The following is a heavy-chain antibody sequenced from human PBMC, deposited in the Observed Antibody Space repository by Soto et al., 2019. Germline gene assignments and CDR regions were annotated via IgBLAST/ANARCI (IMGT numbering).Heavy chain of an antibody. CDR1: GGSISSGGYS. Sequence: QLQLQESGSGLVKPSQTLSLTCAVSGGSISSGGYSWSWIRQPPGKGLEWIGYTYHSGCTFYNPSLTGRGTLSVDRSKTQFSLQLSSVTAADTAVYYCARVPGPWGQGTLGTVSS. CDR2: TYHSGCT. J-gene: IGHJ5*02. V-gene: IGHV4-30-2*01. CDR3: ARVPGP.